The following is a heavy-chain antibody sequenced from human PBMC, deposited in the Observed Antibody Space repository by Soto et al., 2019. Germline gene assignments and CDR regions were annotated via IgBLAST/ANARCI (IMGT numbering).Heavy chain of an antibody. Sequence: QVQLQQWGAGLLKPSETLSLTCAVCGGSFTGFYWTWIRQPPGKGLEWIGDISHTGNTHYNPSLKSRVTMSVDTSKNQFSLKLTSVTAADTAVYYCARGAYYYNWFDPWGQGTLVTVSS. V-gene: IGHV4-34*01. CDR3: ARGAYYYNWFDP. J-gene: IGHJ5*02. CDR1: GGSFTGFY. CDR2: ISHTGNT. D-gene: IGHD3-10*01.